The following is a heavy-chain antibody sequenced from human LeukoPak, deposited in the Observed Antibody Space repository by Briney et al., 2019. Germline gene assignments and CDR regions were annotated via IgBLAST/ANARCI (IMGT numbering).Heavy chain of an antibody. J-gene: IGHJ4*02. Sequence: PGRSLRLSCAASGFTFSSHGMHWVRQAPGKGLEWVAVISNDGTKRLYGDSVKGRFTISRDGSENTLYLQMNSLRDEDTAVYYCAKDRAFQAAGVTDSWGQGTLVTVSS. CDR1: GFTFSSHG. V-gene: IGHV3-30*18. CDR2: ISNDGTKR. CDR3: AKDRAFQAAGVTDS. D-gene: IGHD3-10*01.